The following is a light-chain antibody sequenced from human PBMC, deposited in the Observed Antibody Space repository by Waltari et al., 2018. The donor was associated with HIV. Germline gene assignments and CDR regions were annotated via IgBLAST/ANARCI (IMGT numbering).Light chain of an antibody. CDR1: QGISTY. CDR2: DAS. CDR3: QQRSTWPYI. J-gene: IGKJ2*01. V-gene: IGKV3D-11*01. Sequence: DIVLTQSPATLSLSPGERATLSCRASQGISTYLVWYQHKVGQPPKLLIYDASNLPTGTPARFSGSGSGTDFTLTISSLEPEDFALYYCQQRSTWPYIFGQGTNLEIK.